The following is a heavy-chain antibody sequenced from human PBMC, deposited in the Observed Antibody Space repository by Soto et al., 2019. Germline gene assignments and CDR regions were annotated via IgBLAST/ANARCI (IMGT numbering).Heavy chain of an antibody. D-gene: IGHD6-19*01. CDR1: GFVFSTYS. Sequence: WGSLRLSCEASGFVFSTYSMNWVRQAPGKGLEWISYISSTSGTIYYAGSVKGRFTIFRDNAKNSLFLQMNGLRDDDTAVYYCANQKIRFSVAGTLYGLGVWGQGTTVTVSS. V-gene: IGHV3-48*02. CDR3: ANQKIRFSVAGTLYGLGV. J-gene: IGHJ6*02. CDR2: ISSTSGTI.